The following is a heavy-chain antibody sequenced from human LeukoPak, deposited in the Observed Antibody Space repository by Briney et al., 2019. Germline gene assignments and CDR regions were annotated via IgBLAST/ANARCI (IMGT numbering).Heavy chain of an antibody. Sequence: GGSLRLSCAASGFTFSSYAMSWVRQAPGKGLEWVSAISGSGGSTYYADSVKGRFTISRDNSKNTLYLQMNSLRAEDTAVYYCAKGGHSKAVAGTYFDYWGQGTLVTVSS. D-gene: IGHD6-19*01. J-gene: IGHJ4*02. V-gene: IGHV3-23*01. CDR3: AKGGHSKAVAGTYFDY. CDR1: GFTFSSYA. CDR2: ISGSGGST.